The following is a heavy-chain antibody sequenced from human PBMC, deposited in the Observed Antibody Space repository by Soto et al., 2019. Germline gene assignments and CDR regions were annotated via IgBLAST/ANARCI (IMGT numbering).Heavy chain of an antibody. CDR2: IYYSGST. Sequence: SETLSLTCTVSGGSISSGGYYWSWIRQHPGKGLEWIGYIYYSGSTYYNPSLKSRVTISVDTSKNQFSLKLSSVTAADTAVYYCATNPANYYGSGRLFWFDPWGQGTLVTVSS. CDR1: GGSISSGGYY. J-gene: IGHJ5*02. V-gene: IGHV4-31*03. D-gene: IGHD3-10*01. CDR3: ATNPANYYGSGRLFWFDP.